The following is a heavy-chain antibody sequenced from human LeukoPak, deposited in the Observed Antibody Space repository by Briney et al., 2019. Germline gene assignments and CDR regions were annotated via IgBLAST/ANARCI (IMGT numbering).Heavy chain of an antibody. D-gene: IGHD2-2*01. Sequence: ASVKVSCKASGYTFTSYDINWVRQATGQGLEWIGWMNPNSGNTGYAQKFQGRVTITRNTSISTAHMELSSLRSEDTAVYYCARGRVDCSSTSCHPNWFDPWGQGTLVTVSS. V-gene: IGHV1-8*03. CDR2: MNPNSGNT. CDR3: ARGRVDCSSTSCHPNWFDP. J-gene: IGHJ5*02. CDR1: GYTFTSYD.